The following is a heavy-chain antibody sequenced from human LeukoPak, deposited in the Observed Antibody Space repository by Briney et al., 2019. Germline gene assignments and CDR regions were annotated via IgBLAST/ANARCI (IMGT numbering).Heavy chain of an antibody. V-gene: IGHV1-46*01. CDR3: ARGPRITLVRGGQWYYYMDV. Sequence: ASVKVSCKASGGTFSSYSISWVRQAPGQGLEWMGIINPSGGSTNYAQKFQGRVTMTRDTSTSTVYMELSSLRSEDTAVYYCARGPRITLVRGGQWYYYMDVWGKGTTVTISS. D-gene: IGHD3-10*01. CDR2: INPSGGST. CDR1: GGTFSSYS. J-gene: IGHJ6*03.